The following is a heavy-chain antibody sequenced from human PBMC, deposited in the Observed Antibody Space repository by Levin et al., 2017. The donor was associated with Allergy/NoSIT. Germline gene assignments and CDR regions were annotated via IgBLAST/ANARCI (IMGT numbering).Heavy chain of an antibody. D-gene: IGHD4-23*01. CDR3: ARERDYGGNSWFDP. J-gene: IGHJ5*02. CDR2: IYYSGST. V-gene: IGHV4-61*01. Sequence: SETLSLTCTVSGGSVSSGSYYWSWIRQPPGKGLEWIGYIYYSGSTNYNPSLKSRVTISVDTSKNQFSLKLSSVTAADTAVYYCARERDYGGNSWFDPWGQGTLVTVSS. CDR1: GGSVSSGSYY.